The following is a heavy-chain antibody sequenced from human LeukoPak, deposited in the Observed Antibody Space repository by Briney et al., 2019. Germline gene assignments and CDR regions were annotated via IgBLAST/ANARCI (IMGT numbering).Heavy chain of an antibody. D-gene: IGHD2-2*01. V-gene: IGHV3-74*01. J-gene: IGHJ6*03. CDR2: INSDGSST. CDR1: GFTFSSYW. Sequence: GGPLRLSCAASGFTFSSYWMHWARQAPGKGLVWVSRINSDGSSTSYADSVKGRFTISRDNAKNSLYLQMNSLRAEDTAVYYCASGRSARVVPAAIIYYYYMDVWGKGTTVTVSS. CDR3: ASGRSARVVPAAIIYYYYMDV.